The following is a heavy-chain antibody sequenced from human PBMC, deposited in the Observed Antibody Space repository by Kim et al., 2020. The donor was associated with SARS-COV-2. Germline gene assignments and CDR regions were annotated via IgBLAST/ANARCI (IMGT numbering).Heavy chain of an antibody. CDR3: ARVAREGDY. J-gene: IGHJ4*02. Sequence: IHYADSVKGRFTISRDNAKNSLYLQMNNLRPEDAALYYCARVAREGDYWGQGTLVTVSS. D-gene: IGHD3-16*01. V-gene: IGHV3-11*04. CDR2: I.